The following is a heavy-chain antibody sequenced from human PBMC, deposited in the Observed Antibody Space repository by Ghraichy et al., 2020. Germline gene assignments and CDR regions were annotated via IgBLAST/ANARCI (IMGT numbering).Heavy chain of an antibody. D-gene: IGHD2-21*02. CDR1: GFTFSNAW. J-gene: IGHJ3*02. Sequence: GSLRLSCAASGFTFSNAWMSWVRQAPGKGLEWVGRIKSKTDGGTTDYAAPVKGRFTISRDDSKNTLYLQMNSLKTEDTAVYYCTIRCGGDCYSRAFDIWGQGTMVTVSS. CDR2: IKSKTDGGTT. V-gene: IGHV3-15*01. CDR3: TIRCGGDCYSRAFDI.